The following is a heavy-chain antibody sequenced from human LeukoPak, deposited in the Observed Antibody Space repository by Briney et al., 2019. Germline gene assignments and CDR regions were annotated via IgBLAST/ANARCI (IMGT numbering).Heavy chain of an antibody. J-gene: IGHJ4*02. CDR2: ISSSSSYI. CDR3: ARATEGWNDGFDY. V-gene: IGHV3-21*01. Sequence: PGGSLKLSCAASGFTFSSYSMNWVRQAPGKGLEWVSSISSSSSYIYYADSVKGRFTISRDSAKNSLYLQMNSLRAEDTAVYYCARATEGWNDGFDYWGQGTLVTVSS. D-gene: IGHD1-1*01. CDR1: GFTFSSYS.